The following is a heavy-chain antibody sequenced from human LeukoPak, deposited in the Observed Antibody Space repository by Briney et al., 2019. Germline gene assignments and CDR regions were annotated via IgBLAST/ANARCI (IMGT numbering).Heavy chain of an antibody. CDR2: IYYSGST. D-gene: IGHD2/OR15-2a*01. J-gene: IGHJ5*02. CDR1: GGSISSYY. V-gene: IGHV4-59*01. CDR3: ARVEYSWFDP. Sequence: SETLSLTCTVSGGSISSYYWSWIRQPPGKGLEWIGYIYYSGSTNYNPSLKSRATISVDTSKNQFSLKLSSVTAADTAVYYCARVEYSWFDPWGQGTLVTVSS.